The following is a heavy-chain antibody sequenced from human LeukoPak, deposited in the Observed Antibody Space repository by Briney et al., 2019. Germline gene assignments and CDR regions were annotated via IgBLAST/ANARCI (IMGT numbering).Heavy chain of an antibody. V-gene: IGHV1-2*06. Sequence: ASVKVSCKASGYTFTGYYMHWVQQAPGHGLDWMGRINPNSGGTNYAQKFQGKVTMTRDTSISTAYMELSRLRSDDTAVYYCAREGQRQQLAEFDYWGQGTLVTVSS. CDR1: GYTFTGYY. CDR3: AREGQRQQLAEFDY. D-gene: IGHD6-13*01. CDR2: INPNSGGT. J-gene: IGHJ4*02.